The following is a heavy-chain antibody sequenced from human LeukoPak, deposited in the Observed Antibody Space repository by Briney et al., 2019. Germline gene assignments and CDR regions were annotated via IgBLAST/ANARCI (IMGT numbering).Heavy chain of an antibody. D-gene: IGHD6-6*01. Sequence: GGSLRLSCAASGFTFSSYAMAWVRQAPGKGLEWVSTISGSSTTTYYANSVKGRFTISRDNTGNALSAQMNSLRVEDTAVYYCAKLGQLVPENWGQGALVTVSS. CDR1: GFTFSSYA. J-gene: IGHJ4*02. V-gene: IGHV3-23*01. CDR2: ISGSSTTT. CDR3: AKLGQLVPEN.